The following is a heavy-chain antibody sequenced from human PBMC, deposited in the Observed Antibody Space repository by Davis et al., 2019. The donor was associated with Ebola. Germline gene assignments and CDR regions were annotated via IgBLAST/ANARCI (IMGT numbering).Heavy chain of an antibody. V-gene: IGHV5-51*01. CDR2: IYTGDSDT. CDR3: ATLRRTITGMDDAFDI. J-gene: IGHJ3*02. D-gene: IGHD1-20*01. CDR1: GYTFSNYW. Sequence: GESLKISCKGSGYTFSNYWIGWVRQMPGKGLEWMGIIYTGDSDTRYSPSFRGQVTISADNSIPTAYLQWSALRASDTAMYYCATLRRTITGMDDAFDIWGQGTLVTVSS.